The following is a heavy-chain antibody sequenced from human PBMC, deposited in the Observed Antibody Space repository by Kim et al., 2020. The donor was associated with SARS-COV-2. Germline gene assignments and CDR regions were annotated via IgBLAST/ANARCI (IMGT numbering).Heavy chain of an antibody. V-gene: IGHV4-34*01. J-gene: IGHJ4*02. Sequence: SETLSLTCAVYGGSFSGYYWSWIRQPPGKGLEWIGEINHSGSTNYNPSLKSRVTISVDTSKNQFSLKLTSVTAADTAVYYCAGNSSSWNIDYWGQGTLGT. CDR3: AGNSSSWNIDY. CDR1: GGSFSGYY. CDR2: INHSGST. D-gene: IGHD6-13*01.